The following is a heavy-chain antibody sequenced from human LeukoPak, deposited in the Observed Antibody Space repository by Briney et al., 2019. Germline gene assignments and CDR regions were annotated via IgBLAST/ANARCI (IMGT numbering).Heavy chain of an antibody. CDR3: ARDRFALGVRGETRPGAFDI. D-gene: IGHD3-10*01. CDR2: IYSGGST. J-gene: IGHJ3*02. CDR1: GFTVSSNY. V-gene: IGHV3-53*05. Sequence: GGSLRLSCAASGFTVSSNYMSWVRQAPGKGLEWVSVIYSGGSTYYADSVKDRFTISRDNSKNTLYLQMNSLRAEDTAVYYCARDRFALGVRGETRPGAFDIWGQGTMVTVSS.